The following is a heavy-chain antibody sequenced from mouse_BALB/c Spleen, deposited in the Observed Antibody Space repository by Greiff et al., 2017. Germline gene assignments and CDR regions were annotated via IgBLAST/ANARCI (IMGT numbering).Heavy chain of an antibody. J-gene: IGHJ2*01. D-gene: IGHD3-3*01. CDR2: ISSGSSTI. CDR1: GFTFSSFG. Sequence: EVQGVESGGGLVQPGGSRKLSCAASGFTFSSFGMHWVRQAPEKGLEWVAYISSGSSTIYYADTVKGRFTISRDNPKNTLFLQMTSLRSEDTAMYYCARSGTEYYFDYWGQGTTLTVSS. V-gene: IGHV5-17*02. CDR3: ARSGTEYYFDY.